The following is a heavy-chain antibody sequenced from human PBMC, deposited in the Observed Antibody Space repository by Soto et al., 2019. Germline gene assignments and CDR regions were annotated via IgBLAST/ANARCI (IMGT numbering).Heavy chain of an antibody. CDR2: ISGSGSST. D-gene: IGHD4-4*01. CDR1: GFTFSSYA. Sequence: PVGSLRLSCAASGFTFSSYAMSWVRQAPGKGLEWVSTISGSGSSTYYADSVKGRFTISRDNSKNTLYLQMNSLRAEDTAIYYCSNRDNSNYGGFFDYWGQGTVVTVSS. V-gene: IGHV3-23*01. J-gene: IGHJ4*02. CDR3: SNRDNSNYGGFFDY.